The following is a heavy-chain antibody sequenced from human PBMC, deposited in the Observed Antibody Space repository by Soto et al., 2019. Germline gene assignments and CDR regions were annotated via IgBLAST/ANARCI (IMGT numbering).Heavy chain of an antibody. CDR3: ARALYCSSTSCYSPRPSYFDY. CDR1: GYTFTSYG. D-gene: IGHD2-2*02. Sequence: ASVKVSCKASGYTFTSYGISWVRQAPGQGLEWMGWISAYNGNTNYAQKLQGRVTMTTDTSTSTAYMELRSLRSDDTAVYYCARALYCSSTSCYSPRPSYFDYWGQGPLVTVSS. J-gene: IGHJ4*02. CDR2: ISAYNGNT. V-gene: IGHV1-18*04.